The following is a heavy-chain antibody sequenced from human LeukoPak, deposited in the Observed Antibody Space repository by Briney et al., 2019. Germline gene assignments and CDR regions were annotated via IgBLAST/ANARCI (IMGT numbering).Heavy chain of an antibody. V-gene: IGHV1-24*01. CDR2: FDPEDGET. D-gene: IGHD5-12*01. Sequence: GASVKVSCKASGYTLTELSMHWVRQAPGKGLEWMGGFDPEDGETIYAQKFQGRVTMTEDTSTDTAYMELSSLSSEDTAVYYCATHSGYDPRFDPWGQGTLVTVSS. J-gene: IGHJ5*02. CDR1: GYTLTELS. CDR3: ATHSGYDPRFDP.